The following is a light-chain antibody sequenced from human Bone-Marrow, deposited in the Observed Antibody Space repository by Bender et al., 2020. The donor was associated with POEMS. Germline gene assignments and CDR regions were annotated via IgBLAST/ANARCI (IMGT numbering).Light chain of an antibody. CDR3: QSYDNSLGGWV. V-gene: IGLV2-14*03. CDR1: SSDLGGHNY. J-gene: IGLJ3*02. CDR2: GYN. Sequence: QSALTQPASVSGSPGQSITISCSGTSSDLGGHNYVSWYQQHPGKAPKLLIYGYNNRPSGVPDRFSGSKSGTSASLAITGLQAEDEGDYYCQSYDNSLGGWVFGGGTKLTVL.